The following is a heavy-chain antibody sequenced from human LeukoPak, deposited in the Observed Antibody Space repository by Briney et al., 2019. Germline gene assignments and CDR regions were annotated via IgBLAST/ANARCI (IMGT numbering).Heavy chain of an antibody. J-gene: IGHJ4*02. Sequence: GGCLRLSCAASGFTFSSYWMHWVRQAPGKGLVWMSHINSDGSTTTYADSVKGRFTISRDNAKNTLYLQMNSLRAEDTAVYYCARGEENYDYVWGSYRYTSLLDYWGQGTLVTVSS. CDR2: INSDGSTT. D-gene: IGHD3-16*02. V-gene: IGHV3-74*01. CDR3: ARGEENYDYVWGSYRYTSLLDY. CDR1: GFTFSSYW.